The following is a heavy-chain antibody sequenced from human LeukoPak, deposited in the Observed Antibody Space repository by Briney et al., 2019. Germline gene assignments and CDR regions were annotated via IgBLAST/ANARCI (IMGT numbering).Heavy chain of an antibody. CDR1: GFTFSSYA. Sequence: GGSLRLSCAASGFTFSSYAMHWVRQAPGKGLEWVAVISYDGSNKYYADSVKGRFTISRDNSKNTLYLQMNSLRAEDTAVYYCAPDSRGYYFLQIDYWGQGTLVTVSS. CDR2: ISYDGSNK. V-gene: IGHV3-30-3*01. J-gene: IGHJ4*02. D-gene: IGHD3-22*01. CDR3: APDSRGYYFLQIDY.